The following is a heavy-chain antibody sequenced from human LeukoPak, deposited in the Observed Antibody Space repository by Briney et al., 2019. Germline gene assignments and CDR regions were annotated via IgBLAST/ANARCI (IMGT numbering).Heavy chain of an antibody. Sequence: VASVKISCKVSGYTFTDYYMHWVQQAPGKGLEWMGLVDPEDGETIYAEKFQGRVTITADTSTDTAYMELSSLRSEDTAVYYCARDRGIQLWYFDYWGQGTLATVSS. CDR3: ARDRGIQLWYFDY. D-gene: IGHD5-18*01. CDR1: GYTFTDYY. V-gene: IGHV1-69-2*01. CDR2: VDPEDGET. J-gene: IGHJ4*02.